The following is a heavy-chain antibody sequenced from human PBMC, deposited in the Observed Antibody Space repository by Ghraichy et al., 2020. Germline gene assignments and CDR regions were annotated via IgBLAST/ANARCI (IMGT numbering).Heavy chain of an antibody. Sequence: GGSLRLSCAASGFTFSSYWMHWVRQAPGKGLVWVSRINSDGSSTSYADSVKGRFTISRDNAKNTLYLQMNSLRAEDTAVYYCARGPDEEEMATYFDYWGQGTLVTVSS. CDR1: GFTFSSYW. CDR2: INSDGSST. J-gene: IGHJ4*02. V-gene: IGHV3-74*01. CDR3: ARGPDEEEMATYFDY. D-gene: IGHD5-24*01.